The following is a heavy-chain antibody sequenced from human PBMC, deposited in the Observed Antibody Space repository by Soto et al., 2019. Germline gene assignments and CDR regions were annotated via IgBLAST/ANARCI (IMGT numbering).Heavy chain of an antibody. V-gene: IGHV3-9*01. CDR2: ISWNSGSI. CDR1: GFTFDDYA. Sequence: GGSLRLSCAASGFTFDDYAMHWVRQAPGKGLAWVSGISWNSGSIGYADSVKGRFTISRDNAKNSLYLQMNSLRAEDTALYYCAKVDTAMDDAFDIWGQGTMVTGSS. CDR3: AKVDTAMDDAFDI. J-gene: IGHJ3*02. D-gene: IGHD5-18*01.